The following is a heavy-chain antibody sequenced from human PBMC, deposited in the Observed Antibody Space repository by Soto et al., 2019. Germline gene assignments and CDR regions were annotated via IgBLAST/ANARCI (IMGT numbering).Heavy chain of an antibody. J-gene: IGHJ4*02. V-gene: IGHV3-11*06. Sequence: GGSLRLSCAASGLKVSDYYMIWIRQAPGKGLEWLSYSSNSGTYTRYADSVKGRFSISRDNAKNSLFLQINSLGGEDSATYYCARSGDNYNVLDYWGQGTPVTVSS. CDR1: GLKVSDYY. CDR3: ARSGDNYNVLDY. D-gene: IGHD3-10*02. CDR2: SSNSGTYT.